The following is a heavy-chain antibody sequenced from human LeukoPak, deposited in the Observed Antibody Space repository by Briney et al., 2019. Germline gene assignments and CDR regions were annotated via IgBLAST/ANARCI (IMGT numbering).Heavy chain of an antibody. CDR1: GFIFSNYG. V-gene: IGHV3-30*02. Sequence: GGSLRLSCAASGFIFSNYGMHWVRQPPVKGLEWVAFVHYDGNEKYYSESLRGRFTISRDNSKNTIYLQMNSLSAEDTAVYYCVQDTGVGDYWGQGTLVTVSS. J-gene: IGHJ4*02. D-gene: IGHD7-27*01. CDR3: VQDTGVGDY. CDR2: VHYDGNEK.